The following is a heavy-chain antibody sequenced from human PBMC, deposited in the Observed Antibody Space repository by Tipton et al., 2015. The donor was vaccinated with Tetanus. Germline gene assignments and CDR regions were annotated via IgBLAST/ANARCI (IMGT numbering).Heavy chain of an antibody. V-gene: IGHV4-39*07. CDR3: ARIGWPENNKPGFDI. D-gene: IGHD1/OR15-1a*01. CDR1: GDSVSSSRYY. CDR2: VYFSGST. J-gene: IGHJ3*02. Sequence: TLSLTCTVSGDSVSSSRYYWGWVRQPPGKGLEWIGSVYFSGSTYHSPSLRSRVTLSVDTSKNQFSLQMSSVTAADTAVYYCARIGWPENNKPGFDIWGQGTMVTVSS.